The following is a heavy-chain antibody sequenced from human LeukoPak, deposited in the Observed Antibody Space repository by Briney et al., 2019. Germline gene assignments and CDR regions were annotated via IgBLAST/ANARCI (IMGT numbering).Heavy chain of an antibody. Sequence: GGSLRLSCAASGFTFSSYDMHWVRQATGKGLEWVSAIGTAGDTYYPGSVKGRFTISRENAKNSLYLQMNSLRAGDTAVYYCARGGIQLWPIRGVWYFDLWGRGTLVTVSS. CDR1: GFTFSSYD. CDR3: ARGGIQLWPIRGVWYFDL. D-gene: IGHD5-18*01. J-gene: IGHJ2*01. V-gene: IGHV3-13*01. CDR2: IGTAGDT.